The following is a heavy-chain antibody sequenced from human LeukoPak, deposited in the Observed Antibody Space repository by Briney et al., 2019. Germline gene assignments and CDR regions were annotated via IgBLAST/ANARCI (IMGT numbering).Heavy chain of an antibody. CDR1: GFTFSSYA. CDR3: AKERLWFGEMDDAFDI. Sequence: GGSLRLSCAASGFTFSSYAMSWVRQAPGKGLEWVSAISGSGGSTYYADSVKGRFTISRDNSKNTLYLQMNSLRAEDTAVYYCAKERLWFGEMDDAFDIWGQGTMVTVSS. CDR2: ISGSGGST. V-gene: IGHV3-23*01. J-gene: IGHJ3*02. D-gene: IGHD3-10*01.